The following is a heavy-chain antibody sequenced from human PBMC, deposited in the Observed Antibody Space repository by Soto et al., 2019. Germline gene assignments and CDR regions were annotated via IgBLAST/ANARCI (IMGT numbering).Heavy chain of an antibody. CDR1: GFTFSSYA. CDR3: AKGKYSSSWYALDYYYYYGMDV. CDR2: ISGRGGST. Sequence: EVQLLESGGGLVQPGGSLRLSCAASGFTFSSYAMSWVRQAPGKGLEWVSAISGRGGSTYYADSVKGRFTISRDNSKNTLYLQMNSLRAEDTAVYYCAKGKYSSSWYALDYYYYYGMDVWGQGTTVTVSS. J-gene: IGHJ6*02. V-gene: IGHV3-23*01. D-gene: IGHD6-13*01.